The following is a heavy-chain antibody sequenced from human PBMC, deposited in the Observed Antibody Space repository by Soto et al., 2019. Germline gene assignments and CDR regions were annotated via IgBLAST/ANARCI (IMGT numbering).Heavy chain of an antibody. D-gene: IGHD4-17*01. CDR3: ARDYGDAVDI. V-gene: IGHV1-2*02. Sequence: ASVKVSCKASGYTFTGYYIHWVRQAPGQGLEWMGWINPNSGDTNYAQEFRGRVTLTRDTSISTAYMELSRLRSDDTALYYCARDYGDAVDIWGQGTMVTV. J-gene: IGHJ3*02. CDR1: GYTFTGYY. CDR2: INPNSGDT.